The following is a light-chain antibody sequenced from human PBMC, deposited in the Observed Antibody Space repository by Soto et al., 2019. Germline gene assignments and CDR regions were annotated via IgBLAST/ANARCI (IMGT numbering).Light chain of an antibody. CDR1: QSISDY. Sequence: DIPMTQSPSPLSASVGDRVIITCRASQSISDYLAWYQQKPGKAPKLLLYDVSNLESGVPSRFSGSGSGTEFTLTISSLQSDDFATYFCQQYDSYRTFGQGTKV. CDR2: DVS. J-gene: IGKJ1*01. V-gene: IGKV1-5*01. CDR3: QQYDSYRT.